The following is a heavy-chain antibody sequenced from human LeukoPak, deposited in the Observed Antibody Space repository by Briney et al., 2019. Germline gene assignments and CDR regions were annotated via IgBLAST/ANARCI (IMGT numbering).Heavy chain of an antibody. Sequence: ASVEVSCKASGYTFTGYYMHWVRQAPGQGLEWMGWINPNSGGTNYAQKFQGRVTMTRDTSISTAYMELSRLRSDDTAVYYCARGSPPRVYYDRSGYYSYYFDYWGQGTLVTVSS. V-gene: IGHV1-2*02. CDR1: GYTFTGYY. CDR2: INPNSGGT. D-gene: IGHD3-22*01. CDR3: ARGSPPRVYYDRSGYYSYYFDY. J-gene: IGHJ4*02.